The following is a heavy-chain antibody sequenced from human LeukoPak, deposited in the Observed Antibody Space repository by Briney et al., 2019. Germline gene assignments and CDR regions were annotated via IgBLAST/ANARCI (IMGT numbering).Heavy chain of an antibody. CDR2: INPSGGST. J-gene: IGHJ4*02. D-gene: IGHD4-23*01. Sequence: ASVKVSCKASGYTFTNYYMHWVRQAPGQGPEWMGIINPSGGSTTYAQKSQGRVTMTRDTSTSTVYMELSSLRSEDTAVYYCARDLIRWSGLDYWGQGTLVTVSS. V-gene: IGHV1-46*01. CDR1: GYTFTNYY. CDR3: ARDLIRWSGLDY.